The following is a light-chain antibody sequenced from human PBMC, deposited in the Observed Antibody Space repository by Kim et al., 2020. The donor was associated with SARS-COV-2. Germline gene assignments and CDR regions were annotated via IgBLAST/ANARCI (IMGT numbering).Light chain of an antibody. Sequence: GSPRRRATLSCRASQTISTSLAWYQQKPGQAPRLLIYGASTRATGIPARFSGSGSGTEFTLTITSLQSEGFAVYYCQQYHDWPRTFGQGTKVDIK. J-gene: IGKJ1*01. CDR2: GAS. CDR3: QQYHDWPRT. CDR1: QTISTS. V-gene: IGKV3-15*01.